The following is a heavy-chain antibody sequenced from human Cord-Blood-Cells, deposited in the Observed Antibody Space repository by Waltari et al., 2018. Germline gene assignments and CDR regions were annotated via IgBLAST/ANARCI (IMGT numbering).Heavy chain of an antibody. D-gene: IGHD1-7*01. V-gene: IGHV4-34*01. Sequence: VHLQQWGAGLLKPSETLSLPCAVYGGSFTVSAWRWIRQPPGKGLEWTGEINHSGSTNYNPSLKSRVTISVDTSKNQFSLKLSSVTAADTAVYYCARDITGTTFSDYWGQGTLVTVSS. J-gene: IGHJ4*02. CDR2: INHSGST. CDR1: GGSFTVSA. CDR3: ARDITGTTFSDY.